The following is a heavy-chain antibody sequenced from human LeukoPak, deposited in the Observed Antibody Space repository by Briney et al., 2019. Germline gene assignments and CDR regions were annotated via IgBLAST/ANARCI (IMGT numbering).Heavy chain of an antibody. CDR1: GFTFTTSW. J-gene: IGHJ3*02. CDR3: ARQLTTLRGFDI. CDR2: IYPGDSDT. Sequence: GESLKISCQGSGFTFTTSWIGWVRQLPGKGLEWMGNIYPGDSDTRYSPSFQGQVTISADKSINTAYLQWTSLKASDTAMYYCARQLTTLRGFDIWDQGTMVTASS. D-gene: IGHD4-11*01. V-gene: IGHV5-51*01.